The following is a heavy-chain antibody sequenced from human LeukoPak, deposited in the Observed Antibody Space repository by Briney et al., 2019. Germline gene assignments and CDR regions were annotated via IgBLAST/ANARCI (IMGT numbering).Heavy chain of an antibody. D-gene: IGHD6-19*01. V-gene: IGHV3-7*03. CDR3: AKIPTEPTVAFFDY. Sequence: GGSLRLSCTASGFTFSNFWMGWVRQAPGKGLEWVANIKQDETEKFYLGSVKGRFTISRDNAKNSLYLQMNSLRAEDTAVYYCAKIPTEPTVAFFDYWGQGTLVTVSS. CDR1: GFTFSNFW. CDR2: IKQDETEK. J-gene: IGHJ4*02.